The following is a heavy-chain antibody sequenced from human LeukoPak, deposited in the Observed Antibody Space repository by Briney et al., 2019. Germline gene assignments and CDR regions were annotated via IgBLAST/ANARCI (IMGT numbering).Heavy chain of an antibody. V-gene: IGHV3-66*01. CDR3: ARGYLIDY. CDR1: GFSLSSYR. Sequence: GGSLRLSCAASGFSLSSYRMNWVRQAPGKGLEWVSVVYSGDRTYYADSVKGRFTISRDDSTNTLYLLMNSLRAEDTAVYYCARGYLIDYWGQGTLVTVSS. J-gene: IGHJ4*02. D-gene: IGHD1-26*01. CDR2: VYSGDRT.